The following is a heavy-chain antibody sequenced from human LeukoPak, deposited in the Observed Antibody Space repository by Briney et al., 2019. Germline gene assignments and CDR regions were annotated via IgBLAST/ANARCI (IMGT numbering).Heavy chain of an antibody. CDR3: ARGIYGSGSYYPSFNYYYYYMDV. CDR2: INTNTGNP. CDR1: GYTFTNYA. D-gene: IGHD3-10*01. J-gene: IGHJ6*03. V-gene: IGHV7-4-1*02. Sequence: ASVKVSCNSSGYTFTNYAIIWVRQAPGQGLEWMGWINTNTGNPTYVQGFTGRFVFSLDTSVSTAYLQISSLKAEHTALYYCARGIYGSGSYYPSFNYYYYYMDVWGKGTTVTVSS.